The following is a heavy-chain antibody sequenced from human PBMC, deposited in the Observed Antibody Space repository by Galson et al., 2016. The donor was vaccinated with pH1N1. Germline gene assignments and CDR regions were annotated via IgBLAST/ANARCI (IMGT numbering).Heavy chain of an antibody. CDR2: INPSGGST. D-gene: IGHD4-17*01. CDR3: ARTVTPLGAAFDI. Sequence: VKVSCKASGYTFTSYYMHWVRQAPGQGLEWMGIINPSGGSTSYAQKFQGRVTMTRDTSTSTVYMELSSLRSEDTAVYYCARTVTPLGAAFDIWGQGTMVTVSS. V-gene: IGHV1-46*01. J-gene: IGHJ3*02. CDR1: GYTFTSYY.